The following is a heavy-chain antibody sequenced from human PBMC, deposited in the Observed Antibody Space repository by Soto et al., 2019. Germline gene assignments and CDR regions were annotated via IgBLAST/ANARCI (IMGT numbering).Heavy chain of an antibody. CDR1: GYTFTSYG. CDR2: ISAYNGNT. CDR3: ARVSSSWSPLGWFDP. Sequence: QVQLVQSGAEVKKPGASVKVSCKASGYTFTSYGISWGRQAPGQGLEWMGWISAYNGNTNYAQKLQGRVTLTTDTSTSTAYMELRSLRSDDTAVYYCARVSSSWSPLGWFDPWGQGTLVTVSS. J-gene: IGHJ5*02. D-gene: IGHD6-13*01. V-gene: IGHV1-18*01.